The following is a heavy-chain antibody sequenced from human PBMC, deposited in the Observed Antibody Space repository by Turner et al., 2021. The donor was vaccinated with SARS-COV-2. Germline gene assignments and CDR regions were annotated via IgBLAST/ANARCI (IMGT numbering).Heavy chain of an antibody. CDR2: IYYSGST. J-gene: IGHJ5*02. V-gene: IGHV4-39*01. D-gene: IGHD3-10*01. CDR1: GGSISSSPYY. CDR3: AGRSEGYYGSGSHWFDP. Sequence: QLQLQGSGPGLVKPPETLSLTCTVSGGSISSSPYYWGWIRQPPGKGLEWIGCIYYSGSTYYNPSLRSRVTISVDTSKNQFSLKLSSVTAADTAVYCAGRSEGYYGSGSHWFDPWGQGTLVTVSS.